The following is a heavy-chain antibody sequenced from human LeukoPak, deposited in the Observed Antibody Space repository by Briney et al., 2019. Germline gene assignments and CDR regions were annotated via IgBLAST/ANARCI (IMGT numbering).Heavy chain of an antibody. CDR3: AKIRYFDWLGDY. D-gene: IGHD3-9*01. Sequence: PGGSLRLSCAASGFTFSSYCMNWVRQAPGKGLEWVSFISTSSSYIHYADSVKGRFTISRDNSKNTLYLQMNSLRAEDTAVYYCAKIRYFDWLGDYWGQGTLVTVSS. J-gene: IGHJ4*02. CDR2: ISTSSSYI. CDR1: GFTFSSYC. V-gene: IGHV3-21*01.